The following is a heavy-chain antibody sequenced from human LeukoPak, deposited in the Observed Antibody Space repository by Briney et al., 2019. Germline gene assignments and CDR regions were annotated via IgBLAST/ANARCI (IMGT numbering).Heavy chain of an antibody. CDR1: GFTFSSYS. V-gene: IGHV3-21*01. CDR3: ARDESSSSWYNPPIDY. D-gene: IGHD6-13*01. CDR2: ISSSSSYI. J-gene: IGHJ4*02. Sequence: GGSLRLSCAASGFTFSSYSMNWVRQAPGKGLEWVSPISSSSSYIYYADSVKGRFTISRDNAKNSLYLQMHSLRAEDTAVYYCARDESSSSWYNPPIDYWGQGTLVTVSS.